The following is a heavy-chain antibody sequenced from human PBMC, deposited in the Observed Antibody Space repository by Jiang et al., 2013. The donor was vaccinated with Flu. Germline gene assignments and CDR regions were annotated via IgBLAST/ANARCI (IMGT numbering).Heavy chain of an antibody. CDR1: GGSFSGYY. CDR2: INHSGST. V-gene: IGHV4-34*01. CDR3: ARDGLYFDY. J-gene: IGHJ4*02. Sequence: LKPSETLSLTCAVYGGSFSGYYWSWIRQSPGKGLEWIGEINHSGSTNYNPSLKSRVTISVDTSKNQVSLQLNSVTPEDTAVYYCARDGLYFDYWGQGTLVTVSS. D-gene: IGHD3-22*01.